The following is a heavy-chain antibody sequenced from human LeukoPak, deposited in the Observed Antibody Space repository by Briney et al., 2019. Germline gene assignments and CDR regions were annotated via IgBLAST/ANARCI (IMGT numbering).Heavy chain of an antibody. CDR2: IYHSGST. CDR1: GYSISSGYY. J-gene: IGHJ3*02. CDR3: ARRKAAFDI. V-gene: IGHV4-38-2*01. Sequence: PSETLSLTCAVSGYSISSGYYWGWIRQPPVKGLEWIGSIYHSGSTYYNPSLKSRVTISVDTSKNQFSLKLSSVTAADTAVYYCARRKAAFDIWGQGTIVTVSS.